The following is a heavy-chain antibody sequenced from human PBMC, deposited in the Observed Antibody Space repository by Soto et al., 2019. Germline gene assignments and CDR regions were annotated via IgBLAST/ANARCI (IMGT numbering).Heavy chain of an antibody. V-gene: IGHV5-51*03. J-gene: IGHJ4*02. CDR1: GYSCTRYW. Sequence: GESLSSSGKGGGYSCTRYWVGWLRQMPGKGLEWMGIIYPGDSDTRYSPSFQGQVTISADKSISTAYLQWSSLKASDTALSYCARLRIFGVVVCYFDYCRQRPLVPFPS. D-gene: IGHD3-3*01. CDR3: ARLRIFGVVVCYFDY. CDR2: IYPGDSDT.